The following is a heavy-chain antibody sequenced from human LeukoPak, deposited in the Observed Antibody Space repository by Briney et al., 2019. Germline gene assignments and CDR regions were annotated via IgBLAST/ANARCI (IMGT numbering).Heavy chain of an antibody. CDR1: GYTFTSYY. J-gene: IGHJ4*02. D-gene: IGHD2-8*01. V-gene: IGHV1-46*01. CDR2: INPSGGST. CDR3: ARDRGYCTNGVCYTETDY. Sequence: ASVKVSCKASGYTFTSYYMHWVRQAPGQGLEWMGIINPSGGSTSYAQKFQGRVTMTRDTSTSTVYMELSSLRSEDTTVYYCARDRGYCTNGVCYTETDYWGQGTLVTVSS.